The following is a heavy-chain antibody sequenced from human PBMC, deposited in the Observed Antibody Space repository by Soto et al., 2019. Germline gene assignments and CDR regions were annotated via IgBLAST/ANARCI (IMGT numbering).Heavy chain of an antibody. V-gene: IGHV2-26*01. J-gene: IGHJ6*02. CDR1: GFSLTTGKMG. Sequence: QVTLKESGPALVKPTETLTLTCTVSGFSLTTGKMGVSWIRQPPGKALEWLAHIFSDNERSYSTSLQGRLTISKDTSGSQVVLSMTNVDPVDTATDYCARMNVDSYQFYYAMDVWDQGTTVTVSS. CDR3: ARMNVDSYQFYYAMDV. CDR2: IFSDNER. D-gene: IGHD4-17*01.